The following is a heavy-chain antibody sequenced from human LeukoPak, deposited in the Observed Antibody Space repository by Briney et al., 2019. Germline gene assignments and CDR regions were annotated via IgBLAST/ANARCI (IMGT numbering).Heavy chain of an antibody. CDR1: GFTFSSYW. D-gene: IGHD3-10*01. Sequence: PGGSLRLSCAASGFTFSSYWKNWVRQAPGKGLEWVANIKQDGSERYYVDSVKGRFTISRDNAKKLLSLQMNSLRGDDTAVYYCARGWQGSWLFDQWGAGTLVTVSS. J-gene: IGHJ4*02. V-gene: IGHV3-7*05. CDR3: ARGWQGSWLFDQ. CDR2: IKQDGSER.